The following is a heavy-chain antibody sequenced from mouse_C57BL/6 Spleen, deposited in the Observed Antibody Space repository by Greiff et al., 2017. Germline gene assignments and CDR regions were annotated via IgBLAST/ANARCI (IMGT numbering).Heavy chain of an antibody. CDR1: GFTFSSYA. CDR2: ISSGGGYI. D-gene: IGHD2-4*01. CDR3: TRDEGLRPRFAY. J-gene: IGHJ3*01. V-gene: IGHV5-9-1*02. Sequence: EVMLVESGEGLVKPGGSLKLSCAASGFTFSSYAMSWVRQTPEKRLEWVAYISSGGGYIYYADTVKGRFTLSRDNARNTLYLQMSSLKSEDTAMYYCTRDEGLRPRFAYWGQGTLVTVSA.